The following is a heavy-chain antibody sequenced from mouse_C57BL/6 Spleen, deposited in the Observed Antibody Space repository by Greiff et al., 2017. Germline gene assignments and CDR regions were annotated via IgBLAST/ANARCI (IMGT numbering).Heavy chain of an antibody. Sequence: VKVVESGAELVKPGASVKISCKASGYAFSSYWMNWVKQRPGKGLEWIGQIYPGDGDTNYNGKFKGKATLTADKSSSTAYMQLSSLTSEDSAVYFCARDLLRAMDYWGQGTSVTVSS. CDR2: IYPGDGDT. CDR3: ARDLLRAMDY. CDR1: GYAFSSYW. V-gene: IGHV1-80*01. D-gene: IGHD2-3*01. J-gene: IGHJ4*01.